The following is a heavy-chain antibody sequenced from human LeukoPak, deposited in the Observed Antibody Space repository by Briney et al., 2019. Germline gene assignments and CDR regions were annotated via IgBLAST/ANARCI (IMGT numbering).Heavy chain of an antibody. Sequence: ASVKVSCKASGYTFTGYYMHWVRQAPGQGLEWMGRINPNSDGTNYAQKFQGRVTMTRDTSISTAYMELSRLRSDDTAVYYCAGIMAGYYYYYYGMDVWGQGTTVTVSS. V-gene: IGHV1-2*06. D-gene: IGHD2-8*01. CDR3: AGIMAGYYYYYYGMDV. CDR2: INPNSDGT. J-gene: IGHJ6*02. CDR1: GYTFTGYY.